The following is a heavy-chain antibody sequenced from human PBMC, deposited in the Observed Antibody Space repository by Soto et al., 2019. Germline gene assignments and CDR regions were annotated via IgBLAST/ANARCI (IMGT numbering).Heavy chain of an antibody. J-gene: IGHJ6*02. Sequence: ASVKVSCKASGYTFTSYYMHWVRQAPGQGPEWMGIINPSGGSTSYAQKFQGRVTMTMDTSTSTVYMDLSSLRSEDTAVYYCARRRIAAAEFRYHYYGMDVWGQGTTVTVSS. CDR2: INPSGGST. V-gene: IGHV1-46*01. D-gene: IGHD6-13*01. CDR1: GYTFTSYY. CDR3: ARRRIAAAEFRYHYYGMDV.